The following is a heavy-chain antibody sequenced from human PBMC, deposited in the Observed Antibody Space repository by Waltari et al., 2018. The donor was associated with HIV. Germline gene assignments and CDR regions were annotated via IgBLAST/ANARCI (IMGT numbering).Heavy chain of an antibody. J-gene: IGHJ5*02. V-gene: IGHV3-53*01. D-gene: IGHD3-22*01. CDR2: IYPDDTT. CDR1: NSSISAKH. Sequence: EVLLAESGGGLIQPGGSLGLSCTASNSSISAKHVTWIRQSPGVSLEGVAVIYPDDTTHYADSVSGLFTISRAKSRTKVFLLMNSLFVDDTATYFCATGVRYYGPWGQGTRVTVSS. CDR3: ATGVRYYGP.